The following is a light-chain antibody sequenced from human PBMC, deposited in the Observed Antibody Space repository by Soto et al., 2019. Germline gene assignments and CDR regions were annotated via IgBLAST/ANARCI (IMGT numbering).Light chain of an antibody. CDR3: SSFTSTSTFV. V-gene: IGLV2-14*01. J-gene: IGLJ1*01. CDR1: SNDVGGYNY. Sequence: QSVLTQPASVSGSPGQSITISGTGTSNDVGGYNYVSWFQQHPGKAPKLLIFEVSNRPSGVSNRFSGSKSGNTASLTISGLQAEDEADYYCSSFTSTSTFVFGTGTKVTVL. CDR2: EVS.